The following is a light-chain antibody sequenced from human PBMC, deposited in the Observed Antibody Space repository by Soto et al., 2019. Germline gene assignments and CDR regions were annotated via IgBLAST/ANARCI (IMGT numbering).Light chain of an antibody. CDR2: KAS. J-gene: IGKJ1*01. CDR1: QTVSSW. CDR3: QQYDTYST. Sequence: DIQMTQSPSTLSASVGDRVTITCRASQTVSSWLAWYQQKPGKAPKLLIYKASSLGSGVPSRFSGSGSGTEFTLTISSLQPDDFATYYCQQYDTYSTFCQGTKVEIK. V-gene: IGKV1-5*03.